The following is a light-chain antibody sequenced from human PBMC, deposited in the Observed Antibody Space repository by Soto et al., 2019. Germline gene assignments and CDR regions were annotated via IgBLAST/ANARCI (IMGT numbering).Light chain of an antibody. Sequence: EIVLTQSPATLSLSPGERVTLSCRASQSVSSYLAWYQQKPGQAPRLLIYDASNRATGIPARFSGSGSGTDFTLTISRLETEELAVYDCKQYGSSPWTVGQGTKGDIK. J-gene: IGKJ1*01. V-gene: IGKV3-20*01. CDR2: DAS. CDR1: QSVSSY. CDR3: KQYGSSPWT.